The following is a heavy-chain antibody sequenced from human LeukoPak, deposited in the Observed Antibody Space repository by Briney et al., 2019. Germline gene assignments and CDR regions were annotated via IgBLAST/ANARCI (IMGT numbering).Heavy chain of an antibody. V-gene: IGHV1-8*01. CDR3: ARVCKVAARRGYYYGMDV. D-gene: IGHD6-6*01. CDR2: MNPNSGNT. J-gene: IGHJ6*02. Sequence: ASVKVSCKASGYTFTSYDINWVRQATGQGLEWMGWMNPNSGNTGYAQKFQGRVTMTRNTSISTAYMELSSLRSEDTAVYYCARVCKVAARRGYYYGMDVWGQGTTVTVSS. CDR1: GYTFTSYD.